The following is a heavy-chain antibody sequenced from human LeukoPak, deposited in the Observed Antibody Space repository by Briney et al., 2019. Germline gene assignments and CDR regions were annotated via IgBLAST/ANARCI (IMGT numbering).Heavy chain of an antibody. D-gene: IGHD6-13*01. CDR2: IYYSGST. CDR3: ARGSRYSALFDY. CDR1: GGSISSYY. V-gene: IGHV4-59*01. Sequence: KASETLSLTCTVSGGSISSYYWSWIRQPPGKGLEWIGYIYYSGSTNYNPSLKSRVTISVDTSKNQFSLKLSSVTAADTAVYYCARGSRYSALFDYWGQGTLVTVSS. J-gene: IGHJ4*02.